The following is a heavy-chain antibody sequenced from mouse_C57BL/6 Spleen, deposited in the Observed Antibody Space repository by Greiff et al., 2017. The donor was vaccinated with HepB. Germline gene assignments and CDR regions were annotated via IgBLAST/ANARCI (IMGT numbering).Heavy chain of an antibody. CDR3: ARENYFDY. CDR2: IYPGDGDT. CDR1: GYAFSSYW. Sequence: QVHVKQSGAELVKPGASVKISCKASGYAFSSYWMNWVKQRPGKGLEWIGQIYPGDGDTNYNGKFKGKATLTADKSSSTAHMQLSSLTSEDSAVYFCARENYFDYWGQGTTLTVSS. V-gene: IGHV1-80*01. J-gene: IGHJ2*01.